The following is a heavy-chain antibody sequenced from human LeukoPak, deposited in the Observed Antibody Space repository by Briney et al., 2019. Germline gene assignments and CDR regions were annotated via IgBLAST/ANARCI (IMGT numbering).Heavy chain of an antibody. CDR3: ASPMGSWNGYLL. J-gene: IGHJ4*02. D-gene: IGHD3-3*01. V-gene: IGHV5-51*01. CDR2: IFPGDSDT. CDR1: GYSFSNYW. Sequence: GESLKISCKGSGYSFSNYWIGWVRQMPGKGLEWMGIIFPGDSDTRYRPSFQGQVTISVDNSISTAYLQWSSLKASDTAMYYCASPMGSWNGYLLWGQGTLVTVSS.